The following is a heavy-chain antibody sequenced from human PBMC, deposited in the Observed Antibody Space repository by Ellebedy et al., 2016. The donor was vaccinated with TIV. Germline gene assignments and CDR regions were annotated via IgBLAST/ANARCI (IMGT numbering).Heavy chain of an antibody. CDR3: ARSTTSGYDY. D-gene: IGHD5-12*01. CDR2: INPSGGST. CDR1: GYTFTSYY. Sequence: ASVKVSCKASGYTFTSYYMHWVRQAPGQGLEWMGIINPSGGSTSYAQKFQGRVTMTRDTSTSTAYMELRSLRSDDTAVYYCARSTTSGYDYWGQGTLVTVSS. V-gene: IGHV1-46*01. J-gene: IGHJ4*02.